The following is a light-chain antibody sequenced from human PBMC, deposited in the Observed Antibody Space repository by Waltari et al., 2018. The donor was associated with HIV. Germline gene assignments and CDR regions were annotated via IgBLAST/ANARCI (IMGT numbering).Light chain of an antibody. V-gene: IGKV1-39*01. CDR1: QSISSY. CDR3: QQSYSTPWT. J-gene: IGKJ1*01. CDR2: AAS. Sequence: DIQMTQSPSSQSASVGDRVTITCRASQSISSYLNWYQQKPGKAPKLLIYAASSLQSGFPSRFSGSGSGTDFTLTISSLQPEDFATYYCQQSYSTPWTFGQGTKVEIK.